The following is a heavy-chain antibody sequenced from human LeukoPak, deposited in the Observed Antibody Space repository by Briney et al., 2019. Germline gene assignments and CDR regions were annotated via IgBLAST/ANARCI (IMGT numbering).Heavy chain of an antibody. CDR3: ARGSSIRYYDFWSGYFGDYYFDY. V-gene: IGHV1-8*03. Sequence: ASVKVSCKASGYTFTSYAINWVRQATGQGLEWMGWMNPNSGNTGYAQKFQGRVTITRNTSISTAYMELSSLRSEDTAVYYCARGSSIRYYDFWSGYFGDYYFDYWGQGTLVTVSS. D-gene: IGHD3-3*01. CDR1: GYTFTSYA. CDR2: MNPNSGNT. J-gene: IGHJ4*02.